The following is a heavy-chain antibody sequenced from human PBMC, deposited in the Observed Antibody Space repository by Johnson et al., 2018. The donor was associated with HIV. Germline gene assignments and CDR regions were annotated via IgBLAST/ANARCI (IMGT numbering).Heavy chain of an antibody. J-gene: IGHJ3*02. D-gene: IGHD2-15*01. Sequence: VQLVESGGGVVQPGRSLRLSCAASGFTFSSYGMHWVRQAPGKGLEWVAVIWYDGSNKYYADSVKGRFTISRDNSKNTLYLQMNRLRAEDTAVYYCAKEQLLRAFDIWGQGTMVTVSS. CDR3: AKEQLLRAFDI. V-gene: IGHV3-33*06. CDR2: IWYDGSNK. CDR1: GFTFSSYG.